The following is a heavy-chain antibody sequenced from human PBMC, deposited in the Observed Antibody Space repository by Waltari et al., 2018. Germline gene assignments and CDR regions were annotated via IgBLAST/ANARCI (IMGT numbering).Heavy chain of an antibody. CDR3: ARHELGISQYYYNMYV. Sequence: VQLVQSGGGVKRPGSSVKVSCKASGGSFGGYGVSWVRQAPGQGLEWMGVIIPMFGIPDFSQKFQDRLTITADESTNTVYMELSSLTSEDTAIYYCARHELGISQYYYNMYVWGQGTTVTISS. CDR2: IIPMFGIP. D-gene: IGHD7-27*01. CDR1: GGSFGGYG. V-gene: IGHV1-69*12. J-gene: IGHJ6*03.